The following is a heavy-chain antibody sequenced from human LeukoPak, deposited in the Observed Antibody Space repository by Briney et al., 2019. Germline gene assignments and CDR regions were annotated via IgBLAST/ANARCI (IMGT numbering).Heavy chain of an antibody. J-gene: IGHJ3*01. CDR3: AKDIQLST. CDR2: IGASGEST. D-gene: IGHD5-24*01. CDR1: GFXFSVAA. V-gene: IGHV3-23*01. Sequence: GGSLRLSCAASGFXFSVAAITWVRQAPGKGLEWVSLIGASGESTYYADSVKGRFTISRDNSKNTLSLQMNSLRVEDTAMYFCAKDIQLSTWGLGTMVTVSS.